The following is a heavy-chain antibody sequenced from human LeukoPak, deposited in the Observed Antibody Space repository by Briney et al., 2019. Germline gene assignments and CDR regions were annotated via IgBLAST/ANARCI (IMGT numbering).Heavy chain of an antibody. CDR2: ISWNSGSI. J-gene: IGHJ4*02. CDR3: AKADCSSTICSFDY. D-gene: IGHD2-2*01. CDR1: GFTFDDYA. Sequence: SLRLSCAASGFTFDDYAMHWVRQVPGKGLEWVSGISWNSGSIGYVDSVKGRFTISRDNAKNSLYLQMNSLRAEDMALYYCAKADCSSTICSFDYWGQGTLVTVSS. V-gene: IGHV3-9*03.